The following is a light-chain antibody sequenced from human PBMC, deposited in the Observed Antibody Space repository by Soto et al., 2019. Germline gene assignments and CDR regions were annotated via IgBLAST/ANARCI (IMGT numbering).Light chain of an antibody. J-gene: IGKJ4*01. Sequence: EIVLTQSPATLSLSPGDRAILSCRASQSISSALAWYQQKPGQAPRLLIYDASDRATGIPARFSGSRSGTDFTLTISSLEPEDFADYYCQQRSDWLTFGGGTRVEIK. CDR1: QSISSA. CDR2: DAS. V-gene: IGKV3-11*01. CDR3: QQRSDWLT.